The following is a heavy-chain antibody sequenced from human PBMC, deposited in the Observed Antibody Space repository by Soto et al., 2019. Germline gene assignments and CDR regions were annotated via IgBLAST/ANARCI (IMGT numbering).Heavy chain of an antibody. J-gene: IGHJ4*02. CDR2: ISWNSGSI. CDR3: AKSHTTSGWYVTTDY. CDR1: GFTFGDYA. V-gene: IGHV3-9*01. D-gene: IGHD6-19*01. Sequence: GGSLRLSCAASGFTFGDYAMQWVRQAPGRGLEWVSAISWNSGSIDYADSVKGLFTISRDNAKNSLYLQMNSLRAEDTALYYCAKSHTTSGWYVTTDYWGQGTRFPSPQ.